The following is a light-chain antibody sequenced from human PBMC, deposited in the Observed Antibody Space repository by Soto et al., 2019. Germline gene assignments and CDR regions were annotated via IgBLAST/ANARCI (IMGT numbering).Light chain of an antibody. CDR2: LGS. J-gene: IGKJ4*01. CDR3: MQALQTPLT. CDR1: QSLLHSNGYNC. Sequence: DIVMPQSPLSLPVTPGEPASISCRSSQSLLHSNGYNCLDWYLQKPGQSPQLLIYLGSNRASGVPDRFSGSGSGTDFTLQITRAEAEDVGVYYCMQALQTPLTFGGGTKVEIK. V-gene: IGKV2-28*01.